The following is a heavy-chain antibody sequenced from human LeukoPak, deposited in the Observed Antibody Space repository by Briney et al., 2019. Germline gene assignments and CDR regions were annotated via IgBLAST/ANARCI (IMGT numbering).Heavy chain of an antibody. D-gene: IGHD3-22*01. CDR1: GGSINSGLYY. V-gene: IGHV4-61*01. CDR3: ARPPHYYDTSGYSV. Sequence: PSETLSLTCTVPGGSINSGLYYWSWLRQPPGKRLEWIGYVSNIETTNYNPSLKSRVTISVDTSKNQFSLRLNSVTAADTAVYYCARPPHYYDTSGYSVWGQGTLVTVSS. J-gene: IGHJ4*02. CDR2: VSNIETT.